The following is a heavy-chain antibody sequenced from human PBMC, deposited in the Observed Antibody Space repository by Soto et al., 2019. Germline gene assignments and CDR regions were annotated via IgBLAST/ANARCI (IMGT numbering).Heavy chain of an antibody. CDR3: ARGPYYYDSSGYYYVTSDYFDY. J-gene: IGHJ4*02. CDR2: IIPIFGTA. V-gene: IGHV1-69*13. Sequence: SVKVSCKASGGTFSSYAISWVRQAPGQGLEWMGGIIPIFGTANYAQKFQGRVTITADESTSTAYMELSSLRSEDTAVYYCARGPYYYDSSGYYYVTSDYFDYWGQGTLVTVSS. CDR1: GGTFSSYA. D-gene: IGHD3-22*01.